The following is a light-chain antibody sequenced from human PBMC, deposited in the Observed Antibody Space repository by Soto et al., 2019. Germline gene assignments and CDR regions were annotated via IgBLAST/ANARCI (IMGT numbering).Light chain of an antibody. CDR3: QQYNNWPPIT. CDR1: QSVSSK. V-gene: IGKV3-15*01. CDR2: GAS. J-gene: IGKJ5*01. Sequence: EIVMTQSPATLSVSPGERATLSCRASQSVSSKLAWYQQKPDQDPRLLIYGASTRATGIPARFSGSGSGTEFTLTISSLQSEDFAVYYYQQYNNWPPITFGQGTRLEIK.